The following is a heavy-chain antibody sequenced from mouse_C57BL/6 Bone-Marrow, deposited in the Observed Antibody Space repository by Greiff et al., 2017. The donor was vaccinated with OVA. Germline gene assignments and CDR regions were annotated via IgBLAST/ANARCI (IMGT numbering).Heavy chain of an antibody. CDR2: IDPENGDT. D-gene: IGHD1-1*01. CDR1: GFNIKDDY. J-gene: IGHJ2*01. CDR3: TTRSVYGSPS. Sequence: EVQLQQSGAELVRPGASVKLSCTASGFNIKDDYMHWVKQRPEQGLEWIGWIDPENGDTEYASKFQGKATITADTSSNTAYLQLSSLTSEDTAVYYCTTRSVYGSPSWGQGTTLTVSS. V-gene: IGHV14-4*01.